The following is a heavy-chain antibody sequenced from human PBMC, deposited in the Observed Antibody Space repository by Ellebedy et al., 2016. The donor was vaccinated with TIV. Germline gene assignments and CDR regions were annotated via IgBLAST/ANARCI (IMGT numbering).Heavy chain of an antibody. CDR1: GFTFSSYW. V-gene: IGHV3-7*01. D-gene: IGHD2-8*01. J-gene: IGHJ4*02. Sequence: PGGSLRPSCAASGFTFSSYWMSWVRQAPGKVLEWVPNIKQDGSEKYYVDSVKGRFTISRDNAKNSRYLQMNSLRAEDTAVYYCARGYASPNYWGQGTLVTVSS. CDR2: IKQDGSEK. CDR3: ARGYASPNY.